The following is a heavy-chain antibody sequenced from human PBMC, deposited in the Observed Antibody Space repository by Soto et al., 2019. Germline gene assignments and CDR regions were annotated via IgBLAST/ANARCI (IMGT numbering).Heavy chain of an antibody. CDR2: IYFAGST. CDR3: ARPVFHCLRGSCDDYSFYGLDV. V-gene: IGHV4-39*01. D-gene: IGHD2-15*01. Sequence: SETLSLTCTVSGGSISSTDHYWGWVRQPPGKGLEWLGSIYFAGSTFHNPALKSRATISVDTSRNQFSLRLTTVTASDTAVYYCARPVFHCLRGSCDDYSFYGLDVWGQGTTVTVSS. J-gene: IGHJ6*02. CDR1: GGSISSTDHY.